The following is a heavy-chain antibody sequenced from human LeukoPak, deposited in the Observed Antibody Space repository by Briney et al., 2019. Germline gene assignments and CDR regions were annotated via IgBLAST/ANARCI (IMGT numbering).Heavy chain of an antibody. CDR2: ISGSGGST. J-gene: IGHJ4*02. Sequence: PGGSLRLSCAASGFTFSSYAMRWVRQAPGKGLEWVSGISGSGGSTYYADSVKGRFTIARDNSKNMLYLQMNSLRAEDTAVYYCAKGNCRGTSCYSDYWGQGTLVTVSS. CDR1: GFTFSSYA. CDR3: AKGNCRGTSCYSDY. D-gene: IGHD2-2*02. V-gene: IGHV3-23*01.